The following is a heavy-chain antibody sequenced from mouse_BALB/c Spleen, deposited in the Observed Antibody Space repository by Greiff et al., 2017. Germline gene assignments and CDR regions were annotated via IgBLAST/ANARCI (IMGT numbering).Heavy chain of an antibody. J-gene: IGHJ4*01. V-gene: IGHV5-4*02. CDR3: ERREDAMDY. Sequence: EVQLVESGGGLVKPGGSLKLSCAASGFTFSDYYMYWVRQTPEKRLEWVATISDGGSYTYYPDSVKGRFTISRDNAKNNLYLQMSSLKSEDTAMYYCERREDAMDYWGQGTSVTVSS. CDR1: GFTFSDYY. CDR2: ISDGGSYT.